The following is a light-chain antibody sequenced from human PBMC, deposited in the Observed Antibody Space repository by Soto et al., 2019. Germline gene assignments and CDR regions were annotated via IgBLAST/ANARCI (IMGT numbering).Light chain of an antibody. CDR3: QQTYTTPET. V-gene: IGKV1-39*01. Sequence: DIHMTQSPSSLSSSLGDRVTITFLASHSISRYLNWYQQKPGKAPKLLIYVASSLQSGVPSRFSGSGSGTDFTLTISSLQPEDFATYSCQQTYTTPETFGQGTKVDIK. CDR2: VAS. CDR1: HSISRY. J-gene: IGKJ1*01.